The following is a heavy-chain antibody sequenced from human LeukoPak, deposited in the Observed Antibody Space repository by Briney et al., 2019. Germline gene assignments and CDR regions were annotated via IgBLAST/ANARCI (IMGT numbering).Heavy chain of an antibody. D-gene: IGHD6-19*01. V-gene: IGHV1-24*01. CDR3: ATAHFIAVAAYGNWFDP. CDR2: FDPEDGET. CDR1: GYTLTELS. Sequence: ASVKVSCKVSGYTLTELSMDWVRQAPGKGLEWMGGFDPEDGETIYAQKFQGRVTMTEDTSTDTAYMEPSSLRSEDTAVYYCATAHFIAVAAYGNWFDPWGQGTLVTVSS. J-gene: IGHJ5*02.